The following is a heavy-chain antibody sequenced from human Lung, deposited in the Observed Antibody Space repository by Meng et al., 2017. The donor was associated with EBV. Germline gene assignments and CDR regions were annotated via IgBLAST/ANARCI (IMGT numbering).Heavy chain of an antibody. CDR1: WDSVSSSSAA. J-gene: IGHJ2*01. Sequence: QGQRQQSGPGLVKPSQTLSLTWVISWDSVSSSSAAWTWIRQSPSRGLEWLGRTYYRSKWYNDYAVFVKSRITINPDTSKNQFSLQLNSVTPEDTAVYYCARGATSVFDLWGRGTLVTVSS. V-gene: IGHV6-1*01. CDR2: TYYRSKWYN. CDR3: ARGATSVFDL.